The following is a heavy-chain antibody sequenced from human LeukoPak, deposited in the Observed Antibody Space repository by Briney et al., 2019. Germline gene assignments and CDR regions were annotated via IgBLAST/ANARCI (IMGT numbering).Heavy chain of an antibody. V-gene: IGHV4-39*01. CDR2: IYYNGNT. D-gene: IGHD6-13*01. Sequence: SETPSLTCTVSGGSISGSSYYWGWIRQPPGKGLEWIGSIYYNGNTYYNPSLKSRVTISVDTSKNQFSLELSSVTAADTAVYYCARPQGSSWYVAFDIWGQGTMVTVSS. J-gene: IGHJ3*02. CDR1: GGSISGSSYY. CDR3: ARPQGSSWYVAFDI.